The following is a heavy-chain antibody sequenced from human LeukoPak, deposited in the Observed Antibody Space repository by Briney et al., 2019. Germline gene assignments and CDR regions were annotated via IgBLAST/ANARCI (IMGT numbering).Heavy chain of an antibody. CDR3: AKDTSIGRYCTNGVCSPFDY. V-gene: IGHV3-23*01. Sequence: GGSLRLSRAASGFTFSSYAMSWVRQAPGKGLEWISAISDSGGSTYDADSVKGRFTISRDNSKNTLYLQMNSLRAEDTAVYYCAKDTSIGRYCTNGVCSPFDYWGQGTLVTVSS. D-gene: IGHD2-8*01. CDR1: GFTFSSYA. J-gene: IGHJ4*02. CDR2: ISDSGGST.